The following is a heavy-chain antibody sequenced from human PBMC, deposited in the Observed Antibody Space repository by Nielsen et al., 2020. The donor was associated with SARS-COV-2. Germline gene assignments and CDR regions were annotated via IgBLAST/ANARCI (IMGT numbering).Heavy chain of an antibody. CDR3: GRYYYDGSGYYSGVDS. CDR1: GYTFTNYT. J-gene: IGHJ4*02. Sequence: ASVKVSCKASGYTFTNYTIHWVRQAPGQRLEWMGWINAGKGTRKYSQKFQDRVTITRDTSATTAYMELSSLRSEGTAVYYCGRYYYDGSGYYSGVDSWGQGTLVTVSS. CDR2: INAGKGTR. D-gene: IGHD3-22*01. V-gene: IGHV1-3*01.